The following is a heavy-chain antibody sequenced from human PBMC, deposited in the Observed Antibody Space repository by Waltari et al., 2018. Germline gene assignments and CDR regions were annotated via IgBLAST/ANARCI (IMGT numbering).Heavy chain of an antibody. Sequence: QVQLQQWGAGLLKPSETLSLTCAVYGGSFSGYYWSWIRQPPGKGLEWIGEINHSGSTTHTPSLKSRVTISVDTSKNQFSLKLSSVTAADTAVYYCARVMGSGWTHWYFDLWGRGTLVTVSS. CDR3: ARVMGSGWTHWYFDL. D-gene: IGHD6-19*01. CDR2: INHSGST. J-gene: IGHJ2*01. CDR1: GGSFSGYY. V-gene: IGHV4-34*01.